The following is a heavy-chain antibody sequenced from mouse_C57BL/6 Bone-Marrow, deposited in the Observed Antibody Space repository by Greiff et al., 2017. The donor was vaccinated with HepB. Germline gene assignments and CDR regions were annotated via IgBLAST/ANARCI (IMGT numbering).Heavy chain of an antibody. V-gene: IGHV14-2*01. J-gene: IGHJ2*01. CDR3: ARSRWLLN. CDR1: GFNIKDYY. CDR2: IDPEDGET. Sequence: VQLQQSGAELVKPGASVKLSCTASGFNIKDYYMHWVKQRTEQGLEWIGRIDPEDGETEYAPKFQGKATITADTSSNTAYLQLSSLTSEDTAVYYCARSRWLLNWGQGTTLTVSS. D-gene: IGHD2-3*01.